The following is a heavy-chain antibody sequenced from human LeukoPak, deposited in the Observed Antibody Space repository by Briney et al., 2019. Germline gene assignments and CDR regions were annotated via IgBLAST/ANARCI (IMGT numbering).Heavy chain of an antibody. J-gene: IGHJ4*02. CDR3: ARAGSGYWDDY. CDR2: ISSSSSYI. CDR1: GFTFSSYS. V-gene: IGHV3-21*01. D-gene: IGHD3-22*01. Sequence: GGSLRLSCAASGFTFSSYSMNWVRQAPGKGLEWVSSISSSSSYIYYADSVKGRFTISRDDAKNSLYLQMNSLRAEDTAVYYCARAGSGYWDDYWGQGTLVTVSS.